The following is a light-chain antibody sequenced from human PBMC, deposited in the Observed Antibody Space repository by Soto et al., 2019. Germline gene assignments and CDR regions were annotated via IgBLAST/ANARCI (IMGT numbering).Light chain of an antibody. CDR1: QTMRNS. CDR3: QQSYDSPFT. CDR2: AAS. J-gene: IGKJ2*01. Sequence: DLQLTQSPSSLSASVGDRVAITCRASQTMRNSLNWYQQKPGKAPTLLIYAASSLQSGVPPRFSGSGSGTDFSLIISNLQSDDLVTYYCQQSYDSPFTFGQGTKL. V-gene: IGKV1-39*01.